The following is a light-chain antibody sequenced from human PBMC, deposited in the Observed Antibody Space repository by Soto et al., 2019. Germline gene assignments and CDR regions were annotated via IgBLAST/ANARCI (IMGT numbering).Light chain of an antibody. CDR3: QQYDDRLLT. V-gene: IGKV1-33*01. J-gene: IGKJ3*01. Sequence: DIQMTQSPPSLSASVGDRVTITCQASQDITNYLNWYQQKPGKAPKLLIYDASNLEAGVPSRFSGSGSGTDFTLTISSLQPEDLATYFCQQYDDRLLTFGPGTKVDI. CDR2: DAS. CDR1: QDITNY.